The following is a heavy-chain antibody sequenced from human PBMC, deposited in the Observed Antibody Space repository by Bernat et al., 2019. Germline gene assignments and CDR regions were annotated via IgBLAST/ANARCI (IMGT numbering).Heavy chain of an antibody. CDR3: ARTYYDSSGPNWFDP. Sequence: QLQLQESGPGLVKPSETLSLTCTVSAGSISSHNYFWGWIREPPGKGLEWIGSVYSGGSTYYNPSLKGRVTISVDTSKNQFSLKLTSVTAADTAVYYCARTYYDSSGPNWFDPWGQGTLVTVSS. CDR2: VYSGGST. V-gene: IGHV4-39*01. D-gene: IGHD3-22*01. CDR1: AGSISSHNYF. J-gene: IGHJ5*02.